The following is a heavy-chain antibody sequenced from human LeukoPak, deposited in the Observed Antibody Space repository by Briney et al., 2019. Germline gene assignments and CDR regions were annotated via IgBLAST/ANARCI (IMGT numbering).Heavy chain of an antibody. Sequence: PGGSLRLSCAASGFTFSSYSMNWVRQAPGKGLEWVSSISSSSSYIYYADSVKGRFTISRDNAKNSLYLQMNSLRAEDTAVYYCAREKRSSSGGAFDIWGQGTMVTVSS. J-gene: IGHJ3*02. CDR2: ISSSSSYI. D-gene: IGHD6-6*01. CDR1: GFTFSSYS. CDR3: AREKRSSSGGAFDI. V-gene: IGHV3-21*01.